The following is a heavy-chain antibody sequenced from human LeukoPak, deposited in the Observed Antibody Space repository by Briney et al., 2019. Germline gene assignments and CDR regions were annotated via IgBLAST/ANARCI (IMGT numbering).Heavy chain of an antibody. J-gene: IGHJ5*02. CDR1: GGSISSSNW. Sequence: PSGTLSLTCAVSGGSISSSNWWSWVRQPPGKGLEWIGSIYYSGSTYYNPSLKSRVTISVDTSKNQFSLKLSSVTAADTAVYYCARALALVGWFDPWGQGTLVTVSS. CDR3: ARALALVGWFDP. V-gene: IGHV4-4*02. CDR2: IYYSGST.